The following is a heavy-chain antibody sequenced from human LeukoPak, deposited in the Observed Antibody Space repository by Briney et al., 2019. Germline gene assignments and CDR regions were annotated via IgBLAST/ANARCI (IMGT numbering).Heavy chain of an antibody. D-gene: IGHD5-24*01. CDR2: ISSDGSST. CDR1: GFTFSSYW. J-gene: IGHJ4*02. Sequence: GGSLRLSCAASGFTFSSYWMHWVRQAPGKGLVWVSRISSDGSSTSYADSVKGRFTISRDNAKNTLYLQMNSLRAEDTAVYYCARGDGYTVTGRLWMTYFDYWGQGTLVTVSS. CDR3: ARGDGYTVTGRLWMTYFDY. V-gene: IGHV3-74*01.